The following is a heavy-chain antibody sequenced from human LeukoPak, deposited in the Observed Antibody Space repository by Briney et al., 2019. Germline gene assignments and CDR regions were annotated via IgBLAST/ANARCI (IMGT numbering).Heavy chain of an antibody. J-gene: IGHJ4*02. CDR3: ARSATWGGSCKY. D-gene: IGHD2/OR15-2a*01. CDR2: IYHSGST. V-gene: IGHV4-38-2*02. CDR1: GYSIDSGYY. Sequence: SETLSLTCTVSGYSIDSGYYWGWIRQPPGKGLEWIGTIYHSGSTNYNPSLKSRVTISVDTSKNQFSLRLSSVTAADTAVYYCARSATWGGSCKYWGQGTLVTVSS.